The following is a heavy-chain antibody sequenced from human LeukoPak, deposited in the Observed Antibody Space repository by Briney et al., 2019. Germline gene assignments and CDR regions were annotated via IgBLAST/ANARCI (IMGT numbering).Heavy chain of an antibody. CDR3: AKTVAGEN. CDR2: IGYDGEKT. Sequence: GGSLRLSRAASGFTFSTYAMNWVRQAPGKGLDWVSTIGYDGEKTYYTDSVKGRFTISRDNSKNTLYLQMNSLRAEDTAMYYCAKTVAGENWGQGTLVTVSS. J-gene: IGHJ4*02. V-gene: IGHV3-23*01. D-gene: IGHD6-19*01. CDR1: GFTFSTYA.